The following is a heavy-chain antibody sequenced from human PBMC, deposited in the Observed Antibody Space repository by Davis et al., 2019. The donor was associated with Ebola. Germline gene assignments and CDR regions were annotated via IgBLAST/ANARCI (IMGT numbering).Heavy chain of an antibody. CDR1: GFTFSNYW. CDR3: LIGSDY. D-gene: IGHD1-26*01. CDR2: IKQDGSKK. Sequence: PGGSLRLSCTGYGFTFSNYWMSWVRQAPGKGLEWVAKIKQDGSKKYYVDSVKGRFAISRDNAKSSLYLQMNSLRDEDTAVYYCLIGSDYWGQGILVTISS. V-gene: IGHV3-7*01. J-gene: IGHJ4*02.